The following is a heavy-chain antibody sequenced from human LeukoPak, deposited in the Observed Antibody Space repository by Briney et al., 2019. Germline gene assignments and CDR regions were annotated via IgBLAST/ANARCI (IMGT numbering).Heavy chain of an antibody. Sequence: SQTLSLTCAISGDSVSSNSVTWNWIRQSPSRGLEWLSRTYYRSTWYNDYAVSVRGRITVNPDTSKNQFSLHLNSVTPEDTAVYYCARRLTQYDCFDPWGQGILVTVSS. J-gene: IGHJ5*02. CDR1: GDSVSSNSVT. D-gene: IGHD2-2*01. CDR2: TYYRSTWYN. CDR3: ARRLTQYDCFDP. V-gene: IGHV6-1*01.